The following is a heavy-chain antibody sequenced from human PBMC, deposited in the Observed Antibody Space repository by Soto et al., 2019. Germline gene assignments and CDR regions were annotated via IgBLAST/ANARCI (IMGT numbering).Heavy chain of an antibody. CDR2: ASPNGNN. D-gene: IGHD3-22*01. V-gene: IGHV3-30-3*01. J-gene: IGHJ1*01. CDR3: AREDEGSGYEGTFKH. Sequence: QVQLVESGGDVVQPGRSLRLSCAASGFIFNDYVMHWVRQTPDKGLEWVALASPNGNNHYAGSVKDRFSISSDSYKNTCKLEMNNLRTEDTAHYYCAREDEGSGYEGTFKHWGQGTLVMVS. CDR1: GFIFNDYV.